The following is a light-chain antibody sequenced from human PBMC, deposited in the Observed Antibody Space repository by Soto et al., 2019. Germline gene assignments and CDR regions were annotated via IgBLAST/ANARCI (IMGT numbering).Light chain of an antibody. J-gene: IGLJ3*02. CDR1: SGSIASNY. CDR2: EDN. V-gene: IGLV6-57*02. CDR3: QSHDTTNVV. Sequence: NFMLTQPHSVSESPGKTVTISCTGSSGSIASNYVQWYQQRPGSAPTTVIYEDNKRPSGVPDRFSGSVDTSSNSASLIISGLKTEDEDDYYCQSHDTTNVVFGRGTKLTV.